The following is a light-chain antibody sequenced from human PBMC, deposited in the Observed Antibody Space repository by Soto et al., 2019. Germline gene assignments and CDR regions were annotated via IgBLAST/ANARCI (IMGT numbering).Light chain of an antibody. CDR2: KVT. CDR1: SSDVGSYNL. Sequence: QSALTQPASVSGSPGQSITISCTGTSSDVGSYNLVSWFQQHPGKAPKLMIYKVTERPSGVSDRFSGSKSGTSASLAITGLQAEDEGDYYCQAYDYSLTASVFGGGTKLTVL. J-gene: IGLJ3*02. CDR3: QAYDYSLTASV. V-gene: IGLV2-14*02.